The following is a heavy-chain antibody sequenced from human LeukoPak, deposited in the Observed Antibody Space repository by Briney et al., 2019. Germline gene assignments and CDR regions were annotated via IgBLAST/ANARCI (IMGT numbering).Heavy chain of an antibody. J-gene: IGHJ4*02. CDR2: INPDGSGK. CDR3: ARDHEGGVDY. Sequence: GGSLRLSCVASGFGFSTFWMSWVRQAPGKGPEWVANINPDGSGKYHVDSVKGRITISRDNAKNSLYLQMNSLRAEDTAVYYCARDHEGGVDYWGQGTLVTVSS. CDR1: GFGFSTFW. D-gene: IGHD1-26*01. V-gene: IGHV3-7*01.